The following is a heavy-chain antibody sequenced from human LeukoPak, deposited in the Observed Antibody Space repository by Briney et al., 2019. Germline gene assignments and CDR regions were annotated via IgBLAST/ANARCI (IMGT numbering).Heavy chain of an antibody. V-gene: IGHV4-34*01. CDR1: GVSFSGYY. CDR3: ARVYDSSGYYSVY. J-gene: IGHJ4*02. Sequence: SETLSLTCAVYGVSFSGYYWSWIRQPPGKGLEWLGEINHSGSTNYNPSLKSRVTISVDTSKNQFSLKLSSVTAADTAVYYCARVYDSSGYYSVYWGQGTLVTVSS. D-gene: IGHD3-22*01. CDR2: INHSGST.